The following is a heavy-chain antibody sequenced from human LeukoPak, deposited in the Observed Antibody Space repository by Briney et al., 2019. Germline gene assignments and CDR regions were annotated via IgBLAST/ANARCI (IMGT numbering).Heavy chain of an antibody. Sequence: SETLSLTCAVYVGSFSGYYWSWIRQPPGKGLKWIGEINHSGSTNYNPSLKSRVTISVDTSKNQFSLKLSSVTAADTAVYYCARLYSSGWYRIDYWGQGTLVTVSS. CDR1: VGSFSGYY. CDR2: INHSGST. CDR3: ARLYSSGWYRIDY. J-gene: IGHJ4*02. V-gene: IGHV4-34*01. D-gene: IGHD6-19*01.